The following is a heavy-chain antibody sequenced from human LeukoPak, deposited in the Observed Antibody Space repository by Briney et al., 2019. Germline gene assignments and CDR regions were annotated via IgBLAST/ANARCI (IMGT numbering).Heavy chain of an antibody. V-gene: IGHV4-59*08. Sequence: SETLSLTCSVSGGSISSLYWSWIRQPPGKALEWIGYIYYSGSTNYNPSLKSRLSMSVDTSKNQVSLKLSSVTAADTAVYYCATQAGGYTSGSMDYWGQGTLVTVSS. D-gene: IGHD1-1*01. J-gene: IGHJ4*02. CDR3: ATQAGGYTSGSMDY. CDR2: IYYSGST. CDR1: GGSISSLY.